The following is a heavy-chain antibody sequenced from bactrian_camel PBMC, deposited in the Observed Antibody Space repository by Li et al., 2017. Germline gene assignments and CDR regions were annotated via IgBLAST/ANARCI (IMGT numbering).Heavy chain of an antibody. D-gene: IGHD2*01. CDR2: IYSGDGTNT. Sequence: HVQLVESGGGLVQPGGSLRLSCVASGFTFSRAGMCWVRQAPGKGLEWVSGIYSGDGTNTYYADSVKGRFTISRDNAKNTVYLELNSLKAEDTAMYYCAAARDGREWEASDTYYDTAKWTYWGQGTQVTVS. J-gene: IGHJ4*01. CDR3: AAARDGREWEASDTYYDTAKWTY. V-gene: IGHV3S7*01. CDR1: GFTFSRAG.